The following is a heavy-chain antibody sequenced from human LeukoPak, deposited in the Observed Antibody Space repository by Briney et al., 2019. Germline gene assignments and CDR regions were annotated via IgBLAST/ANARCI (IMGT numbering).Heavy chain of an antibody. CDR1: GFTFSSYG. CDR3: ARHRTASDN. Sequence: GGSLRLSCAASGFTFSSYGMSWVRQAPGKGLEWVSSITTGSTYIYYADSVKVRFTISRDNAKNSLYLQMTSLRAEDTAVYYCARHRTASDNWGQGTLVTVSS. V-gene: IGHV3-21*01. J-gene: IGHJ4*02. CDR2: ITTGSTYI. D-gene: IGHD3-16*02.